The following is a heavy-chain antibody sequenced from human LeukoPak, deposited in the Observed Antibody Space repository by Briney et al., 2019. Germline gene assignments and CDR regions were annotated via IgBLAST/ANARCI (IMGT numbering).Heavy chain of an antibody. D-gene: IGHD6-13*01. V-gene: IGHV1-24*01. CDR2: FDPEDGET. J-gene: IGHJ4*02. CDR1: GYTLTELS. Sequence: ASVKVSCKVSGYTLTELSMHWVRPAPGKGLEWMGGFDPEDGETIYAQKFQGRVTMTEDTSTDTAYMELSSLRSEDTAVYYCATRSIAAAGTAGVIDYWGQGTLVTVSS. CDR3: ATRSIAAAGTAGVIDY.